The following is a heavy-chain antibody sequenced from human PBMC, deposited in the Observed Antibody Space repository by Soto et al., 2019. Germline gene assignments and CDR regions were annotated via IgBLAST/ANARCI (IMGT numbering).Heavy chain of an antibody. Sequence: QVQLVQSGAEVKKPGSSVTVSCKASGGTFSSYTISWVRQAPGQGLEWMGGIIPIFGTANYAQKFQGRVTITADEHQSTATKALSSLRSQDTAVYYCARGNHRWLQLWYFDLGGRGTLVTVSS. V-gene: IGHV1-69*12. CDR1: GGTFSSYT. J-gene: IGHJ2*01. D-gene: IGHD5-12*01. CDR2: IIPIFGTA. CDR3: ARGNHRWLQLWYFDL.